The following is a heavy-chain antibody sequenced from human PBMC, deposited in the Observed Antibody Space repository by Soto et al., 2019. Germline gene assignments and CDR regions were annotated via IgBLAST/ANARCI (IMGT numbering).Heavy chain of an antibody. CDR3: AAMAPYSRSFDY. Sequence: QVQLQESGPGLVKPSETLSLTCTVSGGSISSYYWSWIRQPPGKGLEWIGYIYYSGSTNYNPSLKGRVTISVDTSKNQFSLKLSSVTAADTAVYYCAAMAPYSRSFDYWGQGTLVTVSS. D-gene: IGHD4-4*01. CDR1: GGSISSYY. J-gene: IGHJ4*02. V-gene: IGHV4-59*08. CDR2: IYYSGST.